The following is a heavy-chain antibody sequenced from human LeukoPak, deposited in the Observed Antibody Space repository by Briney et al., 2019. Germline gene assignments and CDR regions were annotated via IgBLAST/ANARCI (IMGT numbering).Heavy chain of an antibody. CDR2: IICSGGST. D-gene: IGHD3-9*01. Sequence: PGGALRLSCAASRFTFSSYGMSWVRQAPGKGLEWVSAIICSGGSTYYADCVKGRFTIARDNYKNPLYLQMDSLRAEETAVYYCARRQYDILTGYYYFDYWGQGTLVTVSS. CDR3: ARRQYDILTGYYYFDY. V-gene: IGHV3-23*01. J-gene: IGHJ4*02. CDR1: RFTFSSYG.